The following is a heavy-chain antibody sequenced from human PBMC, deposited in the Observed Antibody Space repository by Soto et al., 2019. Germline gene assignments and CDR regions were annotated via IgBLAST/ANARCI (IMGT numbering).Heavy chain of an antibody. CDR3: ARAVEQSYYYYGMDV. J-gene: IGHJ6*02. Sequence: QVQLVQSGAEVKKPGSSVKVSCKAPGGTFSSYGISWVRQAPGQGLEWMGGIIPIFGTANYAQKFQGRVTITADESTSTAYMELSRLRSEDTAVYYCARAVEQSYYYYGMDVWGQGTTVTVSS. CDR1: GGTFSSYG. CDR2: IIPIFGTA. V-gene: IGHV1-69*12.